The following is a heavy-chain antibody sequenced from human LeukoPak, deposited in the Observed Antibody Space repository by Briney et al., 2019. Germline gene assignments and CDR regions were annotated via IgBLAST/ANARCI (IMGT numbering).Heavy chain of an antibody. J-gene: IGHJ4*02. D-gene: IGHD5-18*01. CDR1: GVSISSYY. V-gene: IGHV4-34*01. Sequence: SETLSLTCTVSGVSISSYYWSWIRQPAGKGLEWIGEINHSGSTNYNPSLKSRVTISVDTSKNQFSLKLSSVTAADTAVYYCARWRYGYFDHWGQGTLVTVSS. CDR2: INHSGST. CDR3: ARWRYGYFDH.